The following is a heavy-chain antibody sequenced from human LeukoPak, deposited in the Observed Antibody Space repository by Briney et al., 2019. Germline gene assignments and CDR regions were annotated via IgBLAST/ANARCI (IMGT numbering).Heavy chain of an antibody. Sequence: SETLSLTCTVSGYSISSGYYWGWIRQPPGKGLEWIGSIFYSGTTYYNPSLKSRVTISVDTSKNQFSLKLSSVTAADTAVYYCARLRGYSYGSRAFDIWGQGTMVTVSS. CDR1: GYSISSGYY. J-gene: IGHJ3*02. CDR2: IFYSGTT. V-gene: IGHV4-38-2*02. D-gene: IGHD5-18*01. CDR3: ARLRGYSYGSRAFDI.